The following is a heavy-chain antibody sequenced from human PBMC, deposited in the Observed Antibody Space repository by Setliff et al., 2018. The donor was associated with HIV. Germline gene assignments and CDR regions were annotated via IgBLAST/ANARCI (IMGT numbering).Heavy chain of an antibody. Sequence: SETLSLTCTVSGVSIDKNYWSWVRRPPGKGLEWIGRVYMSGKTNYSPSLKSRVTMSADTSKNQVSLKLTSVTAVDTAVYYCARVPHRVVGTTTLLYHFDYWGQGALVTVSS. V-gene: IGHV4-4*07. CDR3: ARVPHRVVGTTTLLYHFDY. J-gene: IGHJ4*02. D-gene: IGHD1-26*01. CDR1: GVSIDKNY. CDR2: VYMSGKT.